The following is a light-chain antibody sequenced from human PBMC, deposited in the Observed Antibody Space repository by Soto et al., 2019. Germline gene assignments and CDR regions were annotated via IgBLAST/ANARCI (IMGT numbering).Light chain of an antibody. CDR2: GNS. Sequence: QSVLTQPPSVSGAPGQRVTISCTGSSSNIGAGYDVHWYQQLPGTAPKLLIYGNSNRPSGVPDRFSGSKSGTSASLAITGLQAEDGAGYYCQSYDSSLRGWKVLGGGTKVTVL. J-gene: IGLJ2*01. CDR3: QSYDSSLRGWKV. V-gene: IGLV1-40*01. CDR1: SSNIGAGYD.